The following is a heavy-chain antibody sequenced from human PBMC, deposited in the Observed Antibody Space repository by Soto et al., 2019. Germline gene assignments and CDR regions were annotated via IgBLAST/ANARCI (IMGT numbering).Heavy chain of an antibody. J-gene: IGHJ6*02. D-gene: IGHD6-19*01. CDR2: IYPGDSDT. Sequence: GESLKISCKGSGYSFTSYWISWVRQMPGKGLEWMGIIYPGDSDTRYSPSFQGQVTISADKSFSTAYLQWSSLKASDTAMYYCARSIAVAGIPTNYYYYGMDVWGQGTTVTVSS. CDR3: ARSIAVAGIPTNYYYYGMDV. V-gene: IGHV5-51*01. CDR1: GYSFTSYW.